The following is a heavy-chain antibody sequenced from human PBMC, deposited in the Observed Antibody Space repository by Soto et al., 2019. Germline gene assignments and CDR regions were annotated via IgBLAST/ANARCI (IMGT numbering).Heavy chain of an antibody. J-gene: IGHJ4*02. CDR2: ISGRSSSYT. CDR1: GFTFSDYY. CDR3: TRGPPGGSYFHPTA. D-gene: IGHD1-26*01. Sequence: GGSLRLSCAASGFTFSDYYMSWVRQAPGKGLEWVSYISGRSSSYTNYADSVRGRFTIPRDNAQNSLYPQMNSLRVEDTAMYYCTRGPPGGSYFHPTAWGQGTLVTVSS. V-gene: IGHV3-11*06.